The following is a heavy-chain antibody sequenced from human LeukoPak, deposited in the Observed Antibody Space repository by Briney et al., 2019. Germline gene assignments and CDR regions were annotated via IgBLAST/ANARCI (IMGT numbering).Heavy chain of an antibody. D-gene: IGHD6-19*01. J-gene: IGHJ1*01. V-gene: IGHV3-21*01. Sequence: GGSLRLSCEVSGFTLSSYSMTWVRQAPGKGLEWVSSFRSSGRDIIYGDSVRGRFTIARDDAKNSLYLQMNSLRAEDTAVYYCARGPGIAVAPLQHWGQGTLVTVSS. CDR3: ARGPGIAVAPLQH. CDR2: FRSSGRDI. CDR1: GFTLSSYS.